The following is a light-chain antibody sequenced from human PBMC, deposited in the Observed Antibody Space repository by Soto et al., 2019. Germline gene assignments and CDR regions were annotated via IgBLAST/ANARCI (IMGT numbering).Light chain of an antibody. CDR1: SSDVGTYNL. Sequence: QSALTQPASVSGSPGQSITISCTGTSSDVGTYNLVSWYQQHPGKAPKLIIYEGSKRPSGISNRFSGSKSGNTASLTISGLQAEYEADYHCCACAGSSTFVVFGGGTKVTVL. CDR2: EGS. CDR3: CACAGSSTFVV. J-gene: IGLJ2*01. V-gene: IGLV2-23*03.